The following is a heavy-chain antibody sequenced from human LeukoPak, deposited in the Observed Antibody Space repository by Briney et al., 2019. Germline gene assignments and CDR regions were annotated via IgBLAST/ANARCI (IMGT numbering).Heavy chain of an antibody. J-gene: IGHJ4*02. V-gene: IGHV4-59*12. Sequence: SETLSLTCTVSGGSISSYYWSWIRQPPGKGLEWIGYMYYSGSTSYNPSLKSQVTISVDTSKNQFSLKLSSVTAADTAVYYCARRETYYYDSSGYRYWGQGTLVTVSS. CDR3: ARRETYYYDSSGYRY. CDR1: GGSISSYY. CDR2: MYYSGST. D-gene: IGHD3-22*01.